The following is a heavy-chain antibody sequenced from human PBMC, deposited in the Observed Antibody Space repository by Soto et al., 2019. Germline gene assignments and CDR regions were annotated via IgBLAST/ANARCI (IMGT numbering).Heavy chain of an antibody. J-gene: IGHJ5*02. CDR2: INPNSGGT. Sequence: SVNVSCKSSGYTVTHYYIHWVRQAPGQGLEWMGWINPNSGGTNYAQKFKGRVTMTRDTSISTAYMEISRLISDDTAVYYCARGDVRVVASFDPWGQGALVTVSS. CDR1: GYTVTHYY. CDR3: ARGDVRVVASFDP. V-gene: IGHV1-2*02. D-gene: IGHD2-15*01.